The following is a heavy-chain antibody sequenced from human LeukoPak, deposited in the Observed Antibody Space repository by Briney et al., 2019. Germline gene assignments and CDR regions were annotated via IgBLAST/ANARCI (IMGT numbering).Heavy chain of an antibody. CDR3: ATLLSVGATGDY. V-gene: IGHV1-24*01. CDR1: GYTLTELS. D-gene: IGHD1-26*01. CDR2: FDPEDGET. J-gene: IGHJ4*02. Sequence: ASVKVSCKVSGYTLTELSMHWVRQAPGKGLEWMGGFDPEDGETIYAQKFQGRVTMTEGTSTDTAYMELSSLRSEDTAVYYCATLLSVGATGDYWGQGTLVTVSS.